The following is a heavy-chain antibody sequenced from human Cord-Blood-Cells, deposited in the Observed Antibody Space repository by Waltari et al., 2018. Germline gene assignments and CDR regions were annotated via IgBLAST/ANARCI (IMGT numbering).Heavy chain of an antibody. CDR1: GFTFSSYA. J-gene: IGHJ4*02. CDR2: FGGKRGNT. CDR3: AKGRGGSSSWYYFDY. V-gene: IGHV3-23*01. Sequence: EVQLLESGGGLVQPGGSLRLSCAASGFTFSSYAMSWVRQAPGKGLGGVVGFGGKRGNTKCESSVKGPFTITRDNSKNTLNLQMKSLRAEDTDVDYCAKGRGGSSSWYYFDYWGQGTLVTVSS. D-gene: IGHD6-13*01.